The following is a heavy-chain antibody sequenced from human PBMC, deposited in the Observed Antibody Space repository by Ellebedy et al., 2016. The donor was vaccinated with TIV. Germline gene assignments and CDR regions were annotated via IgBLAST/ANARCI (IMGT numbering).Heavy chain of an antibody. CDR3: ARGRGFLIDY. Sequence: PGGSLRLSCVASGFSFSSCWMNWVRQAPGGGLEWVAIIKEDGSEKYYVDSVKGRFDISRDNAKNSLYLQMNSLRAEDTAVYYCARGRGFLIDYWGQGTLVTVSS. J-gene: IGHJ4*02. V-gene: IGHV3-7*04. CDR1: GFSFSSCW. CDR2: IKEDGSEK. D-gene: IGHD2-21*01.